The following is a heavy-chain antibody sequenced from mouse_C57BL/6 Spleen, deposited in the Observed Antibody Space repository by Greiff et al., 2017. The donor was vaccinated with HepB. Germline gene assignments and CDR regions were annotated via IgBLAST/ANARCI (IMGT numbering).Heavy chain of an antibody. J-gene: IGHJ1*03. D-gene: IGHD2-3*01. CDR1: GYTFTSYW. Sequence: VQLQQSGTVLARPGASVKMSCKTSGYTFTSYWMHWVKQRPGQGLEWIGAIYPGNSDTSYNQKFKGKAKLTAVTSASTAYMELSSLTNEDSAVYYFTREGIYDGYYVGYFDVWGTGTTVTVSS. CDR2: IYPGNSDT. V-gene: IGHV1-5*01. CDR3: TREGIYDGYYVGYFDV.